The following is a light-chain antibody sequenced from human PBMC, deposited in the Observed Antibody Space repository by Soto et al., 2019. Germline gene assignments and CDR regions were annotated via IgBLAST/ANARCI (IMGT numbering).Light chain of an antibody. J-gene: IGLJ1*01. Sequence: SALTQPASVSGSPGQSITISCTRTSSDISADNYVSWYQQHPGTAPKLIIYEVADRPSGLSNRFSGSKSGNTASLTISRLQPEDEADYYCSSYTSNSFYVFGTGTKVTVL. V-gene: IGLV2-14*01. CDR1: SSDISADNY. CDR2: EVA. CDR3: SSYTSNSFYV.